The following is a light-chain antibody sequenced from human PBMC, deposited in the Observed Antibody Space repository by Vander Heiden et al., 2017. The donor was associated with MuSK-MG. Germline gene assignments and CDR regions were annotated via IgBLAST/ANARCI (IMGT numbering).Light chain of an antibody. Sequence: QSALPQPASVSGSPGRPITISCTGTSSDVGGYNYVSWYQQHPGKAPKLMIYDVSNRPSGVSNRFSGSKSGNTASLTISGLQAEDEADYYCSSYTSSSTLVVFGGGTKLTVL. CDR3: SSYTSSSTLVV. V-gene: IGLV2-14*03. J-gene: IGLJ2*01. CDR2: DVS. CDR1: SSDVGGYNY.